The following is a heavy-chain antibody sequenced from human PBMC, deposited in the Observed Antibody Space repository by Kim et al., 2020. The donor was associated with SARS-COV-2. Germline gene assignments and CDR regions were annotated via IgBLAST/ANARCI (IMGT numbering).Heavy chain of an antibody. CDR2: IYYSGST. CDR3: ARVGSGDYGSGSYVDY. Sequence: SETLSLTCTVSGGSISSSSYYWGWIRQPPGKGLEWTGSIYYSGSTYYNPSLKSRVTISVDTSKNQFSLKLSSVTAADTAVYYCARVGSGDYGSGSYVDY. CDR1: GGSISSSSYY. D-gene: IGHD3-10*01. J-gene: IGHJ4*01. V-gene: IGHV4-39*01.